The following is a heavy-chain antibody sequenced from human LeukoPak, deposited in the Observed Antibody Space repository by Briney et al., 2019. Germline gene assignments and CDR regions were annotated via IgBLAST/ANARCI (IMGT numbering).Heavy chain of an antibody. J-gene: IGHJ4*02. Sequence: PGGSLRLSCAASGFTFSSSAMNWVRQAPEKGLEWVSGISGSGAFTYYADSVKGRFTISRDNSKSTLYLQINSLKAEDTALYFCAKPDSGEAVELYYFDYWGQGTLVTVSS. D-gene: IGHD6-19*01. CDR3: AKPDSGEAVELYYFDY. CDR2: ISGSGAFT. V-gene: IGHV3-23*01. CDR1: GFTFSSSA.